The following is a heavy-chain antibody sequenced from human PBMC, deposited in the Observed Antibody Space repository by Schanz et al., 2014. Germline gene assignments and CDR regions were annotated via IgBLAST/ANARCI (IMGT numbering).Heavy chain of an antibody. CDR1: GFTFSNYW. CDR3: AKVRYSSGWRGDYFDE. V-gene: IGHV3-7*05. Sequence: EVELVESGGGLVQPGGSLRLSCAASGFTFSNYWMTWVRQAPGKGLEWVANIKQDESEKYYVDSVKGRFTISRDNSKNTLYLQMNSLRAEDTAVYYCAKVRYSSGWRGDYFDEWGQGTLVTVAS. CDR2: IKQDESEK. D-gene: IGHD6-25*01. J-gene: IGHJ4*02.